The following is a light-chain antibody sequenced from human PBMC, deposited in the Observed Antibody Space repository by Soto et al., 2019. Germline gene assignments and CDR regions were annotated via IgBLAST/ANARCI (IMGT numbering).Light chain of an antibody. CDR3: QEYSTSRQVT. Sequence: ESVLTQSPGTLSVSPGETVTLSCRASQSVSANYLAWYQQKPGQAPRLLIYDASSRATGTPDRLSGSGSGTDFTLTIRRLEPEDFALYYCQEYSTSRQVTFGGGTKVDIK. V-gene: IGKV3-20*01. J-gene: IGKJ4*01. CDR2: DAS. CDR1: QSVSANY.